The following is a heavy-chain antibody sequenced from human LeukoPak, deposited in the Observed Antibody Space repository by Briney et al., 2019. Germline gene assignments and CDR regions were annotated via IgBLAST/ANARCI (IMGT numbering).Heavy chain of an antibody. CDR1: GDSIDSTRYY. V-gene: IGHV4-39*07. J-gene: IGHJ4*02. Sequence: SETLSLTCAVSGDSIDSTRYYWGWIRQPPGKGLEWIGSIYFSGSTYYNPSLKRRVTISVDTSKNQFSLRLSSVTAADTAVYYCARDLTFRTLYGSGSYFDNWGQGTLVTVSA. CDR3: ARDLTFRTLYGSGSYFDN. CDR2: IYFSGST. D-gene: IGHD3-10*01.